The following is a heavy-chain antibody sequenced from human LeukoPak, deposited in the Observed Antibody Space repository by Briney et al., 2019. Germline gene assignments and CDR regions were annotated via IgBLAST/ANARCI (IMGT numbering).Heavy chain of an antibody. CDR3: AKDARGGIVYYYYYYMDV. V-gene: IGHV3-11*04. CDR2: ISSSGSTI. D-gene: IGHD2-15*01. Sequence: GGSLRLSCAASGFTVSSNYMSWVRQAPGKGLEWVSYISSSGSTIYYADSVKGRFTISRDNAKNSLYLQMNSLRAEDTAVYYCAKDARGGIVYYYYYYMDVWGKGTTVTVSS. CDR1: GFTVSSNY. J-gene: IGHJ6*03.